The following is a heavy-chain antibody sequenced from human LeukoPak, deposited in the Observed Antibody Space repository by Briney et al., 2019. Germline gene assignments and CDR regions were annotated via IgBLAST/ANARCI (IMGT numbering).Heavy chain of an antibody. Sequence: SQTLSLTFAISVDSVSSNSAAWNWIRQSPSRGLEWLGRTYYRSKWDNDYAVSVKSRITVNPDTSKNQCSLQLNSVTPEDTAVYYCARWAARLLDYWGQGTLVTVSS. D-gene: IGHD6-6*01. CDR2: TYYRSKWDN. CDR3: ARWAARLLDY. J-gene: IGHJ4*02. CDR1: VDSVSSNSAA. V-gene: IGHV6-1*01.